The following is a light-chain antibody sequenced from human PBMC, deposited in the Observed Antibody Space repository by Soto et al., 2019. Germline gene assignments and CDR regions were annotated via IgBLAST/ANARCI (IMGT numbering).Light chain of an antibody. CDR1: SSDVGGYNY. CDR2: EVS. CDR3: SSYTSSSIDYV. J-gene: IGLJ1*01. V-gene: IGLV2-14*01. Sequence: QSALTQPASVSGSPGQSITISCTGTSSDVGGYNYVSWYQQHPGKAPKLMIYEVSNRPSGVSNRFSGSKSGNTASLTISGLQAEDEADYYCSSYTSSSIDYVFGIGTKVTVL.